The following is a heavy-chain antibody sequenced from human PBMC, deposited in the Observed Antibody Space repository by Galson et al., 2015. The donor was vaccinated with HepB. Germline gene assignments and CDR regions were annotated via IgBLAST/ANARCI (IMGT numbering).Heavy chain of an antibody. Sequence: SVRLSCAASGFTFSSYGMHWVRQAPGKGLEWVAVILYDGSNKYYADSVKGRSTISRDNSKNTLYLQMNSLRAEDTAVYYCARAQGYYYGSGSYLPHGAFDIWGQGTMVTVSS. CDR1: GFTFSSYG. CDR2: ILYDGSNK. D-gene: IGHD3-10*01. CDR3: ARAQGYYYGSGSYLPHGAFDI. V-gene: IGHV3-30*03. J-gene: IGHJ3*02.